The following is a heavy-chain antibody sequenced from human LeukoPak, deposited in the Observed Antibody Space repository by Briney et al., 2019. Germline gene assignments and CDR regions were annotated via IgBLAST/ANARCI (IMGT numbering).Heavy chain of an antibody. J-gene: IGHJ6*02. CDR1: GYTFTSYG. V-gene: IGHV1-18*01. Sequence: GASVKVSCKASGYTFTSYGISWVRQAPGQGLEWMGWISVYNGNTNYAQKLQGRVTMTTDTSTSTAYMELRSLRSDDTAVYYCARDKVVVPAAIPGLSVFRGHDYYYGMDVWGQGTTVTVSS. CDR3: ARDKVVVPAAIPGLSVFRGHDYYYGMDV. D-gene: IGHD2-2*02. CDR2: ISVYNGNT.